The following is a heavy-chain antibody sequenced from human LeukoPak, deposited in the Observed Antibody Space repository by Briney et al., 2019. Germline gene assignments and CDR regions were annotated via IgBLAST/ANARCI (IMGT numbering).Heavy chain of an antibody. CDR2: IGTSGNII. Sequence: GGSLRLSCAASGFTFSGYNMNWVRQAPGKGLEWVAFIGTSGNIIYYADSVKGRFTVSRDNAKNSLYLQMNSLRAEDTAVYYCARDQWLDYWGQGTLVTVSS. J-gene: IGHJ4*02. CDR3: ARDQWLDY. CDR1: GFTFSGYN. D-gene: IGHD2-8*01. V-gene: IGHV3-48*01.